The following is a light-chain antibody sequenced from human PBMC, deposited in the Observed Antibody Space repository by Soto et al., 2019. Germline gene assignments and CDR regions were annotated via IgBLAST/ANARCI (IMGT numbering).Light chain of an antibody. CDR2: AAS. V-gene: IGKV1-39*01. CDR1: QSISSY. CDR3: QQSYSTPIT. Sequence: DIQMTQSPSSLSASVGDRVTITCRASQSISSYLNWYQQKPGKAPKLLTYAASSLQSRVPSRFSGSGSGTNFTLTISSLQPEDFATYYCQQSYSTPITFXQGTRLEIK. J-gene: IGKJ5*01.